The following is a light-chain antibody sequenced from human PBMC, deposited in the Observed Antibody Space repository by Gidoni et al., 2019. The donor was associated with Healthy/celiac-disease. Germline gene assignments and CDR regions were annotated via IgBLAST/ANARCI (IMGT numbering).Light chain of an antibody. CDR1: QDISNY. CDR3: QQYDNLT. Sequence: DIQMTQSLSSLSASVGDRVTITCQASQDISNYLNWYQQKPGKAPKLLIYDASNLETGVPSRFSGSGSGTDFTFTISSLQPEDIATYYCQQYDNLTFXGXTKVEIK. CDR2: DAS. J-gene: IGKJ4*01. V-gene: IGKV1-33*01.